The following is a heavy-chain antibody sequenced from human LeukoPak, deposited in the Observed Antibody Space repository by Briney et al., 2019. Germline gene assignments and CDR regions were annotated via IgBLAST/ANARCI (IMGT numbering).Heavy chain of an antibody. J-gene: IGHJ4*02. D-gene: IGHD3-3*01. CDR1: GGSISSYY. CDR2: IHTSGST. CDR3: ARIYDFWSAYQYYFDY. Sequence: SETLSLTCTVSGGSISSYYWTWIRQPAGKGLEWIGRIHTSGSTNYNPSLKSRVTMSVDTSKNQFSLRLSSVTAGDTAVYYCARIYDFWSAYQYYFDYWGQATLITVSS. V-gene: IGHV4-4*07.